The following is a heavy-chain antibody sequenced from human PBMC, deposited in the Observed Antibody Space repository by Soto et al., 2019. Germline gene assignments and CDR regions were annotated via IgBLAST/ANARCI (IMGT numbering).Heavy chain of an antibody. CDR2: VNWSGST. V-gene: IGHV4-34*01. CDR3: ARGQEVRYFDWALSPGMDV. Sequence: QVQLPQWGAGLLKPSEALSLTCGVSGESFNNYYWGWIRQPPGKALEWIGEVNWSGSTNYSPFFKSRVSISIDTSKKQFSLILTSVTAADTAVYYCARGQEVRYFDWALSPGMDVWGHGTKVTVSS. J-gene: IGHJ6*02. CDR1: GESFNNYY. D-gene: IGHD3-9*01.